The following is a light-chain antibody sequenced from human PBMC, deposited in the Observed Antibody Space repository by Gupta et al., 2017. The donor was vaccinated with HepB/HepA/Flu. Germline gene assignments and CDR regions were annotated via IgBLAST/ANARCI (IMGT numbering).Light chain of an antibody. J-gene: IGLJ1*01. V-gene: IGLV3-21*02. CDR2: VET. CDR3: QVWDTGNVLRPV. CDR1: NIRNKN. Sequence: SFVLTQPPSPSVAPGETARLSCGGDNIRNKNVNWYQQKPGQAPVLVLLVETDRPSGCAGRFSESISGSTATLIINKVEAGDEADYYCQVWDTGNVLRPVFGSGTTVSVL.